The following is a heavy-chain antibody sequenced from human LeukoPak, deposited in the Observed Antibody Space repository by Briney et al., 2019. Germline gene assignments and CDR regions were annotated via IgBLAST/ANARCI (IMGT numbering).Heavy chain of an antibody. V-gene: IGHV3-23*01. CDR1: GFTFSSYA. CDR2: ISGSGGST. Sequence: PGGSLRLSCAASGFTFSSYAMSWVRQAPGKGLEWVSAISGSGGSTYYADSVKGRFTISRDNSKNTLYLQMNSLRAEDTAVYYCAKASKVYYYDSSGYFDYWGQGTLVTVSS. CDR3: AKASKVYYYDSSGYFDY. J-gene: IGHJ4*02. D-gene: IGHD3-22*01.